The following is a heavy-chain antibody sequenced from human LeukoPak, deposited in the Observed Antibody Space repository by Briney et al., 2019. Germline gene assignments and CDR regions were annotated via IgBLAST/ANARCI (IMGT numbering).Heavy chain of an antibody. V-gene: IGHV3-64D*06. D-gene: IGHD2-21*02. CDR3: VKDKCGVCDCPWFDP. CDR2: ISSNGGST. Sequence: GGSLRLSCSTSGFTFSSYAMHWVRQAPGKGLEYVSAISSNGGSTYYADSVKGRFTISRDNSKNTLYFQMNSLRAEDTAVYYCVKDKCGVCDCPWFDPWGQGTLVTVSS. J-gene: IGHJ5*02. CDR1: GFTFSSYA.